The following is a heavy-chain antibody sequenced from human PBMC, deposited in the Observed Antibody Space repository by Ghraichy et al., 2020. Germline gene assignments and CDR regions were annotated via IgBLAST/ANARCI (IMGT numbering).Heavy chain of an antibody. J-gene: IGHJ4*02. CDR3: ARVSSMVRGASDY. D-gene: IGHD3-10*01. V-gene: IGHV3-21*01. CDR1: GFTFSSYS. Sequence: LSLTCAASGFTFSSYSMNWVRQAPGKGLEWVSSISSSSSYIYYADSVKGRFTISRDNAKNSLYLQMNSLRAEDTAVYYCARVSSMVRGASDYWGQGTLVTVSS. CDR2: ISSSSSYI.